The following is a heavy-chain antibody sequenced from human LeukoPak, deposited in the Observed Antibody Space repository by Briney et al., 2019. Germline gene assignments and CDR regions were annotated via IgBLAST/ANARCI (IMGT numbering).Heavy chain of an antibody. J-gene: IGHJ4*02. Sequence: HSGGSLRLSCAASGFTVSSQYMIWVRQAPGKGLEWVSAIHGAGATSYPDSMKGRFTISRDNSKNTLSLQMNSLRVEDTAVYYCATSLTSPGAFDYWGRGTLVTVSS. V-gene: IGHV3-53*01. CDR1: GFTVSSQY. CDR2: IHGAGAT. D-gene: IGHD2-8*02. CDR3: ATSLTSPGAFDY.